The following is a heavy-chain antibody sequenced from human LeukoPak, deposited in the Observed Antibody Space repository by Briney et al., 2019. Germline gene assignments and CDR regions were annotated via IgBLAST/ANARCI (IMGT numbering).Heavy chain of an antibody. V-gene: IGHV4-34*01. CDR2: IYFDGST. J-gene: IGHJ4*02. CDR1: GGSFSGYY. D-gene: IGHD6-13*01. CDR3: ARLGSSWPHYYSDY. Sequence: PSETLSLTCAVYGGSFSGYYWGWIRQPPGKGLEWIGNIYFDGSTYYTPSLKSRVTISVDTSKNQFSLQLTSVTAADTAIYYCARLGSSWPHYYSDYWGQGTLVTVSS.